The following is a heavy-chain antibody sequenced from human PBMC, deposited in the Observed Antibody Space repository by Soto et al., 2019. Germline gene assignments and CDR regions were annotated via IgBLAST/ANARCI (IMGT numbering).Heavy chain of an antibody. J-gene: IGHJ4*02. Sequence: PGESLKISCKGSGYSFSSHWITWVRQMPGKGLEWMGRINPSDSYTNYSPSFQGHVTISADKSISTAYLQWSSLKASDTAMYYCARTSSKYSMIVVSTGDYWGQGTLVTVSS. D-gene: IGHD3-22*01. CDR1: GYSFSSHW. V-gene: IGHV5-10-1*01. CDR2: INPSDSYT. CDR3: ARTSSKYSMIVVSTGDY.